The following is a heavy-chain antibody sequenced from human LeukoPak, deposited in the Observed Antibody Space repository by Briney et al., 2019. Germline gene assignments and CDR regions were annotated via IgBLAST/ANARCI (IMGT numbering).Heavy chain of an antibody. CDR1: GFTFSSYS. CDR3: ASGRSGGHFDWLLYGGGDY. Sequence: GGSLRLSCAASGFTFSSYSMNWVRQAPGKGLEWVSSISSSSSYIYYADSVKGRFTISRDNAKNSLYLQMNSLRAEDTAVYYCASGRSGGHFDWLLYGGGDYWGQGTLVTVSS. CDR2: ISSSSSYI. V-gene: IGHV3-21*01. J-gene: IGHJ4*02. D-gene: IGHD3-9*01.